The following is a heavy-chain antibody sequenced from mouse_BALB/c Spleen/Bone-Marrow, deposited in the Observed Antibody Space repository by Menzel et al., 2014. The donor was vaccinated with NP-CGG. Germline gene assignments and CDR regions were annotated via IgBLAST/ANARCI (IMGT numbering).Heavy chain of an antibody. CDR1: GYIFTSYT. J-gene: IGHJ2*01. Sequence: QVHLQQPAAELARPGASVKLSCKASGYIFTSYTIQWIKQRPGQGLEWIGYINPSIGYSEYNQKFKDKTTLTADTSPSTAYMQLISLTSEDSSVYYCAREGTYYAYFDYWGQGTTLTVSS. CDR3: AREGTYYAYFDY. CDR2: INPSIGYS. V-gene: IGHV1-4*02. D-gene: IGHD1-1*01.